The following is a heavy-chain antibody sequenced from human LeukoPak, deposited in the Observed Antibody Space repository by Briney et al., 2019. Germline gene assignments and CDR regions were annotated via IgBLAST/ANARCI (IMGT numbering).Heavy chain of an antibody. Sequence: GGSLRLSCAASGFTVSSNYMSWVCQAPGKGLEWVSVIYSGGSTYYADSVKGRFTISRHNSKNTLYLQMNSLRAEDTAVYYCARENYYDSSGYYFYFDYWGQGTLVTVSS. CDR1: GFTVSSNY. V-gene: IGHV3-53*04. D-gene: IGHD3-22*01. J-gene: IGHJ4*02. CDR3: ARENYYDSSGYYFYFDY. CDR2: IYSGGST.